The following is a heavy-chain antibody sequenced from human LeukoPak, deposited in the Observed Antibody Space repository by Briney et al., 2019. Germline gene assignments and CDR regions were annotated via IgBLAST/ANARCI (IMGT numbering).Heavy chain of an antibody. Sequence: ASVKVSCKASGYTFTDFGISWVRQAPGQGLEWMGWISAYNGNINYAENLQGRVTMTTDTSTNTAYTELRSLKSDDTAVYYCTRDCSGGSCYLVPSRFDPWGQGTLVTVSS. V-gene: IGHV1-18*01. CDR3: TRDCSGGSCYLVPSRFDP. J-gene: IGHJ5*02. CDR1: GYTFTDFG. D-gene: IGHD2-15*01. CDR2: ISAYNGNI.